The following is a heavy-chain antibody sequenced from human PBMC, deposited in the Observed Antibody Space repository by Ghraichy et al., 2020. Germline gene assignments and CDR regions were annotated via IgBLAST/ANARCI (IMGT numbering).Heavy chain of an antibody. CDR1: GFTFSSYS. V-gene: IGHV3-21*01. CDR2: ISSSSSYI. J-gene: IGHJ4*02. Sequence: GGSLRLSCAASGFTFSSYSMNWVRQAPGKGLEWVSSISSSSSYIYYADSVKGRFTISRDNAKNSLYLQMNSLRAEDTAVYYCAVYDYGDNDGFDYWGQGTLVTVSS. CDR3: AVYDYGDNDGFDY. D-gene: IGHD4-17*01.